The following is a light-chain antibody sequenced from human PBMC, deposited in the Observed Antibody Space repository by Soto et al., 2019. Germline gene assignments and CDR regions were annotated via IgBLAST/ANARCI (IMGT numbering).Light chain of an antibody. CDR3: QQRSNWLWT. Sequence: EIVLTQSPGTLSLFPGEKATLSCRASQNFGSYLAWYQQKPGQAPRLLIYDASNRATGIPARFSGSGSGTDFTLTISSLEPEDFAVYYCQQRSNWLWTFGQGTKVDIK. V-gene: IGKV3-11*01. J-gene: IGKJ1*01. CDR1: QNFGSY. CDR2: DAS.